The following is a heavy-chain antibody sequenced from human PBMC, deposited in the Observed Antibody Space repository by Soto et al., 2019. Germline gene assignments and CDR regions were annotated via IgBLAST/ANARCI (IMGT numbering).Heavy chain of an antibody. CDR3: TRIDTMIRGVKRGVDV. D-gene: IGHD3-10*01. J-gene: IGHJ6*02. Sequence: ELQLLDSGGGLVQPGGSLRLSCEASGSTFSSYAMSWVRQAPGKGLEWVSGISGSGSSTYYPDSLKGRFTISRDNSKNTVYLQMNSRRAEDTAVYYCTRIDTMIRGVKRGVDVWGQGTTVTVSS. V-gene: IGHV3-23*01. CDR2: ISGSGSST. CDR1: GSTFSSYA.